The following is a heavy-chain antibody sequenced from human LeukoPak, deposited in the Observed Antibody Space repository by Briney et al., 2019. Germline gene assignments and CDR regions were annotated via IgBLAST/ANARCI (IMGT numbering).Heavy chain of an antibody. Sequence: PGGSLRLSCAASGFTFSSYGMHWVRQAPGKGLEWVVVIWYDGSNKYYADSVKGRFTISRDNSKNTLYLQMNSLRAEDTAVYYCAREAYSNLGDGGAWFDYWGQGTLVTVSS. CDR1: GFTFSSYG. CDR3: AREAYSNLGDGGAWFDY. CDR2: IWYDGSNK. J-gene: IGHJ4*02. V-gene: IGHV3-33*01. D-gene: IGHD3-16*01.